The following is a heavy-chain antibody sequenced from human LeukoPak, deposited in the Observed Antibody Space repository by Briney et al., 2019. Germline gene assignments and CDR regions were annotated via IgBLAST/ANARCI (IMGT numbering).Heavy chain of an antibody. CDR2: INHSGST. CDR3: ARAGHLWFGDTSYNGMDV. CDR1: GGSFSGYY. D-gene: IGHD3-10*01. V-gene: IGHV4-34*01. Sequence: PSETLSLTCAVYGGSFSGYYWSWIRQPPGKGLEWIGEINHSGSTNYNPSLKSRVTISVDTSKNQFSLKLSSVTAADTAVYYCARAGHLWFGDTSYNGMDVWGQGTTVTVSS. J-gene: IGHJ6*02.